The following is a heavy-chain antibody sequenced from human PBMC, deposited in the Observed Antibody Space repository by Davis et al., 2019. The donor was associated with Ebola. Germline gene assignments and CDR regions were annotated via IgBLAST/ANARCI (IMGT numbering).Heavy chain of an antibody. V-gene: IGHV3-30*18. CDR3: AKDEPQIYDVWSGYYDS. J-gene: IGHJ4*02. CDR1: GFTFSSYA. CDR2: MSYDGSNE. Sequence: GESLKISCATSGFTFSSYAIHWLRQAPGKGLEWVAVMSYDGSNEYYADSVKGRFIISRDISKKTLYLQMNSLRAEDTAVYYCAKDEPQIYDVWSGYYDSWGPGTLVTVSS. D-gene: IGHD3-3*01.